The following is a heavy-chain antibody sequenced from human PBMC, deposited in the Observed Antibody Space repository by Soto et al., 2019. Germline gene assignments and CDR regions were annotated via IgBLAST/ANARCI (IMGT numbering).Heavy chain of an antibody. CDR3: ARDKARAQLGGNYYYILDV. CDR2: IMPIFRTP. CDR1: GGTFSNSA. V-gene: IGHV1-69*12. D-gene: IGHD3-3*02. J-gene: IGHJ6*02. Sequence: QVQLEQSGAEVKKPGSSVKVSCKASGGTFSNSAISWVRQAPGQGLEWMGGIMPIFRTPDYAQKFQGRVTITADESTTTAYMELSGLKPDDTAVYYCARDKARAQLGGNYYYILDVWGQGTKVTVSS.